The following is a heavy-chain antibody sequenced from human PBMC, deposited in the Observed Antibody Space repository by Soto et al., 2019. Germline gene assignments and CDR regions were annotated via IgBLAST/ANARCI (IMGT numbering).Heavy chain of an antibody. CDR2: ISPSSSYT. CDR3: ARNHIAASGTSAYDI. V-gene: IGHV3-11*06. D-gene: IGHD6-13*01. Sequence: RLSCAASGFTFSDYYMSWIRQAPGKGLEWVSYISPSSSYTNYAVSVKGRFTISRDNAKNSVYLQMNSLRAEDTAVYYCARNHIAASGTSAYDIWGQGTMVTVSS. CDR1: GFTFSDYY. J-gene: IGHJ3*02.